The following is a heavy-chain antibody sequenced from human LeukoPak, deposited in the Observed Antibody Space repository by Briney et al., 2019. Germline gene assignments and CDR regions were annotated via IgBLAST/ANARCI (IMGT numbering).Heavy chain of an antibody. CDR1: GFTFHNYA. Sequence: GGSLRRSCVASGFTFHNYAIHWVRQAPGKGLEWVSLTSGDGITTYFADSVKGRFTISRDNSKSSLFLQMNSLRTEDTALYYCARDHVYGGADYWGQGTLVTVSS. V-gene: IGHV3-43*02. CDR3: ARDHVYGGADY. D-gene: IGHD5/OR15-5a*01. CDR2: TSGDGITT. J-gene: IGHJ4*02.